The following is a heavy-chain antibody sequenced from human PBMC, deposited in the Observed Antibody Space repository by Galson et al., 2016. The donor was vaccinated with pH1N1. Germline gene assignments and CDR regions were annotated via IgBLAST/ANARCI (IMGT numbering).Heavy chain of an antibody. Sequence: SLRLSYAVSGYMFSSYGMHWVRQAPGKGLEWVAFIRYDGSEKYYADSVKGRFTISRDNSMSTLYVQMDSLRAEDTAVYYCAGSSPYFYYHMGVWGKGTTVTVSS. CDR1: GYMFSSYG. CDR3: AGSSPYFYYHMGV. D-gene: IGHD6-25*01. J-gene: IGHJ6*03. V-gene: IGHV3-30*02. CDR2: IRYDGSEK.